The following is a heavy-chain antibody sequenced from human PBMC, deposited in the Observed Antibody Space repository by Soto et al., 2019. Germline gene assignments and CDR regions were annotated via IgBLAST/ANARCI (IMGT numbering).Heavy chain of an antibody. CDR2: ISARSNDI. Sequence: EVQLMESGGDLVQPGGSLRLSCAASGFTFNTHGMHWVRQAPGKGLEWISYISARSNDIQYTESVKGRFTISRDNAENSLYLQMNSLRAEDTALYYCARDGYYNVDYCGQGTLVTVSS. CDR1: GFTFNTHG. CDR3: ARDGYYNVDY. J-gene: IGHJ4*02. V-gene: IGHV3-48*04. D-gene: IGHD3-9*01.